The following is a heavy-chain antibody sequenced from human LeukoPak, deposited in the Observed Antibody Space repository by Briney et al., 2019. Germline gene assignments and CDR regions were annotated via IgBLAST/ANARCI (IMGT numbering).Heavy chain of an antibody. Sequence: GESLRVSCAASGFSLTTYSMNWVRQAPGEGLEWVSSISSSSSFIRYADSVTGRFTVARDNANNLLYLQMNSLRDEDTAVYYCARSPGGDYRPMGSCRIESWGQGTLVTVSS. J-gene: IGHJ4*02. CDR2: ISSSSSFI. CDR3: ARSPGGDYRPMGSCRIES. CDR1: GFSLTTYS. D-gene: IGHD3-16*02. V-gene: IGHV3-21*01.